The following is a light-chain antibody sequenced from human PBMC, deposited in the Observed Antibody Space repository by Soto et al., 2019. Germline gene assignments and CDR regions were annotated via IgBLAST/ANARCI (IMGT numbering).Light chain of an antibody. CDR2: GAS. Sequence: EIVMTQSPATLSVSPGERATLSCRASQGIKDYLAWFQQKPGQAPRLLIYGASTRATAIPARFSGSGSGTEFTLSISSLQSEDFAVYYCQQYYSIPITFGQGTRLEIK. CDR3: QQYYSIPIT. J-gene: IGKJ5*01. V-gene: IGKV3-15*01. CDR1: QGIKDY.